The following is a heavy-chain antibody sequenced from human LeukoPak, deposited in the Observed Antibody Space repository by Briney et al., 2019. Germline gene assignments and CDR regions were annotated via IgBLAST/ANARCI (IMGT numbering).Heavy chain of an antibody. CDR1: GSFSGHL. J-gene: IGHJ4*02. CDR2: MSYDGGEK. Sequence: GRSLRLSCAASGSFSGHLLHWVRQAPGKGLEWVAGMSYDGGEKYYADSVRGRFAISRDNTKNTVYLEMNSLRPEDAAVYYCAREADRHFTFDYWGRGTLVTVSS. CDR3: AREADRHFTFDY. D-gene: IGHD2/OR15-2a*01. V-gene: IGHV3-30*01.